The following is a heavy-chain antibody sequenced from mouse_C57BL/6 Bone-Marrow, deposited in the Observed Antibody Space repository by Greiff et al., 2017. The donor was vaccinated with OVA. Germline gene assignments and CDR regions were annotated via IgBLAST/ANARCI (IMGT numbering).Heavy chain of an antibody. CDR2: IDPNSGGT. Sequence: QVHVKQSGAELVKPGASVKLSCKASGYTFTSYWMHWVKQRPGRGLEWIGRIDPNSGGTKYNEKFKSKATLTVDKPSSTAYMQLSSLTSEDSAVYYCAREGNHDLYYYAMDYWGQGTSVTVSS. CDR3: AREGNHDLYYYAMDY. D-gene: IGHD2-3*01. CDR1: GYTFTSYW. J-gene: IGHJ4*01. V-gene: IGHV1-72*01.